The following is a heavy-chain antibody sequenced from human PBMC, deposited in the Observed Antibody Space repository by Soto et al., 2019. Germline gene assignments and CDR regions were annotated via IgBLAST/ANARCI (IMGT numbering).Heavy chain of an antibody. D-gene: IGHD6-19*01. V-gene: IGHV3-11*01. J-gene: IGHJ4*02. CDR2: ISSTGRTI. CDR1: GFTFSNYY. CDR3: ARSYSSGWEFDY. Sequence: PGGSLRLCCGASGFTFSNYYMSWIRQAPGKGLEWVSYISSTGRTIYYADSVKGRFTVSRDNAQNSLSLKLNSLRVEDTAVYYCARSYSSGWEFDYWGQGTQVTVSS.